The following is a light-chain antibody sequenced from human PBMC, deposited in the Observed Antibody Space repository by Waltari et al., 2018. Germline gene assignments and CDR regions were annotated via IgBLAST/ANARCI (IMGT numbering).Light chain of an antibody. V-gene: IGKV6-21*01. CDR1: RSIGGR. CDR2: YAS. CDR3: HHSDSLPYS. Sequence: EIVLTQSPEFQSVTLKEKFTITCRASRSIGGRLHWYQQKPDQSPKILIMYASPSLSGVPSRVSGRGSGTDFTLTIDGLEAEDAATYYCHHSDSLPYSFGQGTKLELK. J-gene: IGKJ2*03.